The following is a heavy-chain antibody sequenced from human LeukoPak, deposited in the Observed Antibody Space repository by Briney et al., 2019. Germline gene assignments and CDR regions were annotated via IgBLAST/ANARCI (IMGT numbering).Heavy chain of an antibody. CDR1: GFTFSSYG. V-gene: IGHV3-30*18. CDR3: AKDSRYYYYGLDV. Sequence: GRSLRLSCAASGFTFSSYGMHWVRQAPGKGLEWVAVISYDGSNKYHADSVKGRFTISRDNSKNTLYLQMNSLRVEDTAIYYCAKDSRYYYYGLDVWGQGTTVAVSS. J-gene: IGHJ6*02. CDR2: ISYDGSNK.